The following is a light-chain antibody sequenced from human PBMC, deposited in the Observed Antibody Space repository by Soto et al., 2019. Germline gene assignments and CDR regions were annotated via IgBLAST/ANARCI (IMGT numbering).Light chain of an antibody. CDR3: LQSLQFPLT. J-gene: IGKJ4*01. Sequence: EIVMTQTPLSLSVTPGQSASISCRSSQTLLHSNGKSYLYWYLQKAGQAPQLLIYEVSKRFSGVPDRFSGSGAGTDFTLKISRVEAEDVGVYYCLQSLQFPLTFGGGTKLEIK. V-gene: IGKV2D-29*01. CDR2: EVS. CDR1: QTLLHSNGKSY.